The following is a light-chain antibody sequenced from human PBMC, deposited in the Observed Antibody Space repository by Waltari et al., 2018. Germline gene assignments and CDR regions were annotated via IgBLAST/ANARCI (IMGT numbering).Light chain of an antibody. J-gene: IGKJ1*01. V-gene: IGKV3-20*01. CDR1: QVVGTY. CDR3: QHHLRLPKT. Sequence: YRASQVVGTYLAWYQQKPGQAPRLLIYGAYSRDAGIPDRFSGSGYGTDVSLTISRLEPEDFAVYFCQHHLRLPKTFGQGTKVEIK. CDR2: GAY.